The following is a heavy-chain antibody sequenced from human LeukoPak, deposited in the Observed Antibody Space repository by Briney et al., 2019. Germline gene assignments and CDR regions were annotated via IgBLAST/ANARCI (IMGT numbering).Heavy chain of an antibody. J-gene: IGHJ3*02. Sequence: GGSLRLSCAASGFTFSSYWMHWVRQAPGKGLVWVSRINTDGSSTGYADSVKGRFTISRDNAKNTLYLQMNSLRAEDTAVYFCTRVGYCATTSCRTAFDIWGQGTMVTVSS. CDR3: TRVGYCATTSCRTAFDI. D-gene: IGHD2-2*01. CDR2: INTDGSST. CDR1: GFTFSSYW. V-gene: IGHV3-74*01.